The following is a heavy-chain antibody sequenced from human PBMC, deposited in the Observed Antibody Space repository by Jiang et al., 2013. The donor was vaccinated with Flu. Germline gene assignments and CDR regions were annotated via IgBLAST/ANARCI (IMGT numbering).Heavy chain of an antibody. CDR3: AKDLERWLGYYYYGMDV. Sequence: QLLESGEAWVQPGRSLRLSCAASGFTFSSYGMHWVRQAPGKGLEWVAVIWYDGSNKYYADSVKGRFTISRDNSKNTLYLQMNSLRAEDTAVYYCAKDLERWLGYYYYGMDVWGQGTTVTVSS. V-gene: IGHV3-33*06. J-gene: IGHJ6*02. D-gene: IGHD6-19*01. CDR1: GFTFSSYG. CDR2: IWYDGSNK.